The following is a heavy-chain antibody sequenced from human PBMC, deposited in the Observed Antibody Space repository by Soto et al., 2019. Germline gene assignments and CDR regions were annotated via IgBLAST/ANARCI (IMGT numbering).Heavy chain of an antibody. V-gene: IGHV3-23*01. CDR3: ESISGYDYYYYGMDG. CDR2: ISGSGGST. Sequence: GSLRLSCAASGFTVSSYAMSWVRQAPGKGLEWVSAISGSGGSTYYADSVKGRCTISRDNSKNTLYLQMNSLRAEDTAVYYCESISGYDYYYYGMDGWGQGTTVTV. D-gene: IGHD5-12*01. CDR1: GFTVSSYA. J-gene: IGHJ6*02.